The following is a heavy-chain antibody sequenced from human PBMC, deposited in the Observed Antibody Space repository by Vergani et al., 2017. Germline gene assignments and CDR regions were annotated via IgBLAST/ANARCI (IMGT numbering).Heavy chain of an antibody. J-gene: IGHJ2*01. CDR1: GGSFSGYY. D-gene: IGHD3-3*01. Sequence: QVQLQQWGAGLFKPSETLSLTCAVYGGSFSGYYWSWIRQPPGKGLEWIGEINHSGSTNYNPSLKSPVTISVDTSKNQFSLRLSSVTAADTAVYYCARGLTYYDFWSGSQNWYFDLWGRGTLVTVSS. V-gene: IGHV4-34*01. CDR3: ARGLTYYDFWSGSQNWYFDL. CDR2: INHSGST.